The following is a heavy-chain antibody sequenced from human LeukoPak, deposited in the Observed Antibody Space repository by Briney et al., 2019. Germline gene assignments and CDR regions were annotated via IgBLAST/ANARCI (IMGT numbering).Heavy chain of an antibody. Sequence: PGGSLRLSCIASGFVYSAYHMSWFRLSAEKGLEWIAYITSSGTTTEYADSVKGRFTISRVNAKNSLYLQMNSLRPEDTAVYYCVGGPDYGSSNWGQGTLVTVSS. J-gene: IGHJ1*01. D-gene: IGHD4/OR15-4a*01. V-gene: IGHV3-11*01. CDR1: GFVYSAYH. CDR2: ITSSGTTT. CDR3: VGGPDYGSSN.